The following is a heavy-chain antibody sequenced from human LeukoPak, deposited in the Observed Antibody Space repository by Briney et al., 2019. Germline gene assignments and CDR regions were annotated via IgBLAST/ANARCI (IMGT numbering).Heavy chain of an antibody. Sequence: GGSLRLPCAASGFSFSSYWMHWVRQAPGKGLVWVSRINSDGSSTSYADSVKGRFTISRDNAKNTLSLQVNSLRAEDTAVYYCARDGPAMVPLDYWGQGTLVTVSS. CDR2: INSDGSST. V-gene: IGHV3-74*01. J-gene: IGHJ4*02. D-gene: IGHD5-18*01. CDR1: GFSFSSYW. CDR3: ARDGPAMVPLDY.